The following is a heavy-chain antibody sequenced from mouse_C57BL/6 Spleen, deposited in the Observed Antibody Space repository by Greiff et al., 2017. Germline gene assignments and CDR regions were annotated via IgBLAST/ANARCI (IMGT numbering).Heavy chain of an antibody. CDR3: ARSPTGTDAMDY. CDR2: INPGSGGT. J-gene: IGHJ4*01. V-gene: IGHV1-54*01. Sequence: QVHVKQSGAELVRPGTSVKVSCKASGYAFTNYLIEWVKQRPGQGLEWIGVINPGSGGTNYNEKFKGKATLTADKSSSTAYMQLSSLTSEDSAVYFCARSPTGTDAMDYWGQGTSVTVSS. CDR1: GYAFTNYL. D-gene: IGHD4-1*02.